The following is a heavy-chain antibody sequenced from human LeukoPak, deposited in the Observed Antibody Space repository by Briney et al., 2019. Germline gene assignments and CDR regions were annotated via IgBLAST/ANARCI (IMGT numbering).Heavy chain of an antibody. CDR2: FSATDGSA. CDR3: ARAKIAAAGTGAFDV. D-gene: IGHD6-13*01. J-gene: IGHJ3*01. V-gene: IGHV3-23*01. Sequence: GGSLRLSCAASGFTFSSYAMTWVRQAPGKGLEWVSAFSATDGSAQYAESVEGRFTISRDNSKNTPFLQMNSLGAEDTAVYYCARAKIAAAGTGAFDVWGQGTLVTVSS. CDR1: GFTFSSYA.